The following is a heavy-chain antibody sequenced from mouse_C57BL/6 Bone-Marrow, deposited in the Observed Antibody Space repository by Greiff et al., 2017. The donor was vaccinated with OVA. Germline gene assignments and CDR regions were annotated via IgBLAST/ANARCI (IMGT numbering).Heavy chain of an antibody. V-gene: IGHV14-4*01. CDR1: GFNIKDDY. Sequence: EVQRVESGAELVRPGASVKLSCTASGFNIKDDYMHWVKQRPEQGLEWIGWIDPENGDTEYASKFQGKATITADTSSNTAYLQLSSLTSEDTAVYYCTSYYSNYWYFDVWGTGTTVTVSS. J-gene: IGHJ1*03. CDR2: IDPENGDT. D-gene: IGHD2-5*01. CDR3: TSYYSNYWYFDV.